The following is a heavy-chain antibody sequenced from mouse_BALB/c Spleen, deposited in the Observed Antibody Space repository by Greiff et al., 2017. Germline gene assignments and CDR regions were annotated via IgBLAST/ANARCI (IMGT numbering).Heavy chain of an antibody. V-gene: IGHV1-69*02. D-gene: IGHD3-1*01. CDR2: IYPSDSYT. CDR3: TRGPLFFDV. Sequence: VQLQQPGAELVRPGASVKLSCKASGYTFTSYWINWVKQRPGQGLEWIGNIYPSDSYTNYNQKFKDKATLTVDKSSSTAYMQLSSPTSEDSAVYYCTRGPLFFDVWGAGTTVTVSS. J-gene: IGHJ1*01. CDR1: GYTFTSYW.